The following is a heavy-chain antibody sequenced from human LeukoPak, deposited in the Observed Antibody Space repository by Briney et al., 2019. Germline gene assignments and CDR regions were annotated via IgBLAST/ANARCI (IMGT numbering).Heavy chain of an antibody. D-gene: IGHD6-13*01. CDR3: AREHSSSWGQFDY. CDR2: FNPENGNT. V-gene: IGHV1-18*01. CDR1: GYTFTSYG. J-gene: IGHJ4*02. Sequence: ASVKVSCKASGYTFTSYGISWVRQAPGQGLEWMGWFNPENGNTNYAQKVQGRVTMTADTSTSTSYMELRSLRSDDTAVYYCAREHSSSWGQFDYWGQGTLVTVSS.